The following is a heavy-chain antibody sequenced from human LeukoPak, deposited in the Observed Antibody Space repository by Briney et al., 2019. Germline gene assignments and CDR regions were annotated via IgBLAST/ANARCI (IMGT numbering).Heavy chain of an antibody. J-gene: IGHJ4*02. CDR1: GFAFSGFA. CDR2: ISGSGGKT. V-gene: IGHV3-23*01. Sequence: PGGSLRLSCSASGFAFSGFAMGWVRQAPGKGLEWVASISGSGGKTYYADSVEGRFTIARDNSKNTPYLQMNSQRAEDTALYYCARGRGGDYDPSRFDYWGQGALVTVSS. CDR3: ARGRGGDYDPSRFDY. D-gene: IGHD4-17*01.